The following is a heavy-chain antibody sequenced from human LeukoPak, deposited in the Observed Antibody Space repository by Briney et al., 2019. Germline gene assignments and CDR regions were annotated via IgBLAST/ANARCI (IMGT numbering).Heavy chain of an antibody. CDR2: INQNGITT. CDR3: ARDFAGDRDY. D-gene: IGHD4-17*01. Sequence: TGGSLRLSCAASGFIFRNYWMHWVRQAPGKGLVWVARINQNGITTTYTDSVKGRFTISRDNAKNTLYLQMNSLRAEDTAVYYCARDFAGDRDYWGQGTLVTVSS. CDR1: GFIFRNYW. V-gene: IGHV3-74*01. J-gene: IGHJ4*02.